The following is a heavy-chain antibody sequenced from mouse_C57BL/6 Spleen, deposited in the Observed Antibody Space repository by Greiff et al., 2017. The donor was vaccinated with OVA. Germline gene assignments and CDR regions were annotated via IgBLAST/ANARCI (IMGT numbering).Heavy chain of an antibody. V-gene: IGHV8-12*01. CDR1: GFSLSTSGMG. D-gene: IGHD1-1*01. CDR2: IYWDDDK. Sequence: QVTLKVSGPGILQSSQTLSLTCSFSGFSLSTSGMGVSWIRQPSGKGLEWLAHIYWDDDKRYNPSLKSRLTISKDTSRNQVFLKITSVDTADTATYYWARSPSITTVVEGYFDVWGTGTTVTVSP. J-gene: IGHJ1*03. CDR3: ARSPSITTVVEGYFDV.